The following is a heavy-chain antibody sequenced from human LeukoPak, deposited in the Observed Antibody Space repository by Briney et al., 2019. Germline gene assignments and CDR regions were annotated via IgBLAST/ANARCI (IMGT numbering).Heavy chain of an antibody. J-gene: IGHJ5*02. CDR3: ARDLGGFEFGEPDP. Sequence: PGGSLRLSCAASGFTFSSFWMSWVRQAPGKGLEWVANIKQDGTEKYYVDSVKGRFTISRDNAKNSLYLQMNSLRAEDTAVYYCARDLGGFEFGEPDPWGQGTLVTVSS. CDR1: GFTFSSFW. D-gene: IGHD3-10*01. CDR2: IKQDGTEK. V-gene: IGHV3-7*01.